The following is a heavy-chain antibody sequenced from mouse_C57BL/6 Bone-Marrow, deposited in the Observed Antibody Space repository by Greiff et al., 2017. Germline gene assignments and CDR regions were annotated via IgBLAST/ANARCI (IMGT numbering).Heavy chain of an antibody. CDR1: GYAFTNYL. D-gene: IGHD2-2*01. J-gene: IGHJ2*01. CDR3: VVIYFDY. Sequence: VQLQQSGAELVRPGTSVKVSCKASGYAFTNYLIEWVKQRPGQGLEWIGVINPGSGGTNYNEKFKGKATLTADKSSITAYMQLSSLTSEYSAVYFCVVIYFDYWGQGTTLTVSS. CDR2: INPGSGGT. V-gene: IGHV1-54*01.